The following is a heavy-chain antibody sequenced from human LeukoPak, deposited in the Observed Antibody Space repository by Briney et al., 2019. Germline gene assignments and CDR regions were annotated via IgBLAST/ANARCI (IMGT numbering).Heavy chain of an antibody. Sequence: PGGSLRLSCAASGFTFSSYSMNWVRQAPGKGLGWVSSISSSSSYIYYADSVKGRFTISRDNAKNSLYLQMNSLRAEDTAVYYCAREESGYSYGYAYWGQGTLVTVSS. CDR1: GFTFSSYS. J-gene: IGHJ4*02. D-gene: IGHD5-18*01. V-gene: IGHV3-21*01. CDR3: AREESGYSYGYAY. CDR2: ISSSSSYI.